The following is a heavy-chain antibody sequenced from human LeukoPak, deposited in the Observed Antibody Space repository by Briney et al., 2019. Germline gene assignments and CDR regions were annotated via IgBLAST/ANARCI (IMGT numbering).Heavy chain of an antibody. J-gene: IGHJ5*01. CDR2: ISYDGNKQ. V-gene: IGHV3-30*03. CDR1: GFIFSTYG. CDR3: ATRDDYHFGS. Sequence: PGRSLRLSCAASGFIFSTYGMHWVRQAPGKGLEWVAIISYDGNKQFYSDSVRARFTISRDNSKSTVYLQMNSLTAEDTAVYYCATRDDYHFGSWGQGTLVTVSS. D-gene: IGHD5-24*01.